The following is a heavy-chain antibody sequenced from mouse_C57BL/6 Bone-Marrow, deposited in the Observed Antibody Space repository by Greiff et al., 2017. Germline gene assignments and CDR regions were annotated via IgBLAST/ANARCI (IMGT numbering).Heavy chain of an antibody. J-gene: IGHJ3*01. CDR3: ARSRVPYPLRLAY. CDR1: GYAFTNYL. D-gene: IGHD3-3*01. CDR2: INPGSGGT. Sequence: VQLQQSGAELVRPGTSVKVSCKASGYAFTNYLIEWVKQRPGQGLEWIGVINPGSGGTNYNEKFKGKATLTADKSSSTAYMQLSSLTSEDSAVYCCARSRVPYPLRLAYWGQGTLVTVSA. V-gene: IGHV1-54*01.